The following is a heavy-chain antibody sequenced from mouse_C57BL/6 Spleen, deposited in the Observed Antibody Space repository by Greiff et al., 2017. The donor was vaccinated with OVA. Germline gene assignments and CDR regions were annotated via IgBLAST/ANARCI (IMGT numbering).Heavy chain of an antibody. D-gene: IGHD2-5*01. J-gene: IGHJ1*03. CDR1: GFTFSSYA. V-gene: IGHV5-9-1*02. CDR3: TRDSNYGDWYFDV. CDR2: ISSDGDYI. Sequence: EVQGVESGEGLVKPGGSLKLSCAASGFTFSSYAMSWVRQTPEKRLEWVAYISSDGDYIYYADTVKGRFTISRDNARNTLYLQMSSLKSEDTAMYYCTRDSNYGDWYFDVWGTGTTVTVSS.